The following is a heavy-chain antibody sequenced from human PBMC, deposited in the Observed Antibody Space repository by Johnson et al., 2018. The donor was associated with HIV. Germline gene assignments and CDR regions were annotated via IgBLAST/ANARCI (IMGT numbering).Heavy chain of an antibody. CDR3: AKDRDLNYDVWSGSEDAFDI. J-gene: IGHJ3*02. V-gene: IGHV3-30*02. Sequence: QVQLVESGGGVVQPGGSLRLSCAASGFTFSSYGMHWVRQAPGKGLEWVAFIRYDGSNKYYADSVKGRFTISRDNSKNTLYLQMNSLRAEDTAVYYCAKDRDLNYDVWSGSEDAFDIWGQGTMVTVSS. CDR2: IRYDGSNK. CDR1: GFTFSSYG. D-gene: IGHD3-3*01.